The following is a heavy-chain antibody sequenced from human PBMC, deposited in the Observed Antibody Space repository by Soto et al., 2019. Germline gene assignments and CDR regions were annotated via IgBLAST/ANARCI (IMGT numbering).Heavy chain of an antibody. CDR3: TKLIFGSGSPNWFDP. D-gene: IGHD1-26*01. V-gene: IGHV3-23*01. CDR2: ISGGGDLT. CDR1: GFTFSGYA. Sequence: GGSLRLSCAASGFTFSGYAMAWVRQVPGKGLQGLQWLSSISGGGDLTYYADSVKGRFTISRDNSKNALYLQMNSLRAEDTAVYYCTKLIFGSGSPNWFDPWGQGTVVTVSS. J-gene: IGHJ5*02.